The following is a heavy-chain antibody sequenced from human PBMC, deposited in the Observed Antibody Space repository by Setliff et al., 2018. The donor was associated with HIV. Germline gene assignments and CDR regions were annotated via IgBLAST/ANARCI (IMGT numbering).Heavy chain of an antibody. Sequence: ASVKVSCKASGYTFTTYPMHWVRQAPGQGLEWMGVINTSGGSAGYAEKFRGRVTMTRDTSTNTVYMDLRNLRSEDTAVYYCARNQGDASGWYAGDYWGHGTLVTVSS. CDR2: INTSGGSA. CDR3: ARNQGDASGWYAGDY. CDR1: GYTFTTYP. J-gene: IGHJ4*01. D-gene: IGHD6-19*01. V-gene: IGHV1-46*01.